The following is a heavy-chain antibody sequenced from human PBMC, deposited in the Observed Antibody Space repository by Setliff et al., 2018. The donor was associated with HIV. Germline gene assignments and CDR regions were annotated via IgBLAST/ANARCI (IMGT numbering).Heavy chain of an antibody. CDR3: ARGPLYGYDRGYFDY. Sequence: KTSETLSLTCTVSGYSISSVSYWGWIRPPPGKGLEWIGSIYHSGTTYYNPSLKSRVTITADESTTTVYMEMRSLTSGDTALYYCARGPLYGYDRGYFDYWGQGTLVTVSS. CDR2: IYHSGTT. V-gene: IGHV4-38-2*02. CDR1: GYSISSVSY. J-gene: IGHJ4*02. D-gene: IGHD5-12*01.